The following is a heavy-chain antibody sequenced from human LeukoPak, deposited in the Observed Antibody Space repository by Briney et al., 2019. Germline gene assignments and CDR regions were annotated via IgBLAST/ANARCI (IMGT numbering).Heavy chain of an antibody. CDR3: ARPRYGSGSLDS. J-gene: IGHJ4*02. CDR1: GGSFSGHY. CDR2: INHSGST. Sequence: SSETLSLTCAVYGGSFSGHYWTWIRQPPGKGLEWIGEINHSGSTTYNPSLNNRVTISVDTSKNQFSLKMSSVTAAYTAVYYCARPRYGSGSLDSWGQGTLVTVSS. V-gene: IGHV4-34*01. D-gene: IGHD3-10*01.